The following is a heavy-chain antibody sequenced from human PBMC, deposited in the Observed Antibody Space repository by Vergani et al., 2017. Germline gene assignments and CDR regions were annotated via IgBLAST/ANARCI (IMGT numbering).Heavy chain of an antibody. CDR3: ASWGNEKRLDS. CDR2: IWYDGSNK. V-gene: IGHV3-33*01. Sequence: QVQLVESAGGVVQPGRSLTLSCVASGFTFSSHGMHWVRQAPGKGLEWVAVIWYDGSNKYYGDSVKGRFTISRDNSKNTLYLQMNSLRVEDTAVYYCASWGNEKRLDSWGQGTLVTVSS. J-gene: IGHJ5*01. D-gene: IGHD3-16*01. CDR1: GFTFSSHG.